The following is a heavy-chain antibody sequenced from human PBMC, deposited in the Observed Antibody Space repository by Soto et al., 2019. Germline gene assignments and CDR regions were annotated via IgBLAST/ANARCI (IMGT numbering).Heavy chain of an antibody. CDR3: ARVLITFGGVIVQPDWFDP. CDR2: IYYSGST. Sequence: QLQLQESGPGLVKPSETLSLTCTVSGGSISSSSFFWGWIRQPPGKGLDWIGNIYYSGSTYFNPSLKRRVTISVDTSKNQFSLKLSSVTAADTAVYYCARVLITFGGVIVQPDWFDPWGQGTLVTVSS. J-gene: IGHJ5*02. V-gene: IGHV4-39*01. D-gene: IGHD3-16*02. CDR1: GGSISSSSFF.